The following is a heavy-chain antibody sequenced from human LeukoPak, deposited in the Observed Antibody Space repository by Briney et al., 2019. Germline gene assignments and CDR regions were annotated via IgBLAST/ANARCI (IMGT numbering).Heavy chain of an antibody. Sequence: GGSLRLSCAASGFTFDDYDMSWVRQAPGKGLEWVSGINWNGGSTGYADSVKGRFTISRDNARNTLFLQMNSLRAEDSGVYYCARDLAKGRYFDGWGEGTLVTASS. D-gene: IGHD1-26*01. CDR1: GFTFDDYD. J-gene: IGHJ4*02. V-gene: IGHV3-20*04. CDR2: INWNGGST. CDR3: ARDLAKGRYFDG.